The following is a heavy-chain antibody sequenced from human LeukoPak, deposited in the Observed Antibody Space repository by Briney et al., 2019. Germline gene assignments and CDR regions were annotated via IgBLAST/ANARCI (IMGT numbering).Heavy chain of an antibody. D-gene: IGHD2-2*02. J-gene: IGHJ6*03. CDR3: AKGSNSRYCSSTSCYTRHPYYYYYMDV. CDR1: GFTFSSYA. V-gene: IGHV3-23*01. CDR2: ISCSGGST. Sequence: PGGSLRLSCAASGFTFSSYAMSWVRQPPGKGLEWVSAISCSGGSTYYADSVKGRFAISRDNSKNTLYLQMNTLRAEDTAVYYCAKGSNSRYCSSTSCYTRHPYYYYYMDVWGKGTTVTVSS.